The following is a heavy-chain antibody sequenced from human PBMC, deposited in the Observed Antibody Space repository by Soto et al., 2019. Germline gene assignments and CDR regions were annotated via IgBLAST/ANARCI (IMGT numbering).Heavy chain of an antibody. V-gene: IGHV4-39*01. D-gene: IGHD2-15*01. Sequence: QLQLQESGPGLVKPSETLSRTCTVSGDSISRNSDHWGWIRQSPGKGLEWIGSIYADGSTHYNPSLESRVTIFVDTSKNQFSLDLSSVSAADTAVYYCVRLRGLGVVSPYFDYWGQGALVTVSS. CDR1: GDSISRNSDH. CDR3: VRLRGLGVVSPYFDY. CDR2: IYADGST. J-gene: IGHJ4*02.